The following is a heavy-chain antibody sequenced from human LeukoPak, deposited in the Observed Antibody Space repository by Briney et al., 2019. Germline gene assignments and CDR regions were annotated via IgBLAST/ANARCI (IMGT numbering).Heavy chain of an antibody. J-gene: IGHJ4*02. D-gene: IGHD4-17*01. CDR1: GGSFSGYY. Sequence: SETLSLTCAVDGGSFSGYYWSWIRQPPGKGLEWIGEINHRGITKYNPSLKSRVTISLDTSKNQFSLNLSSLTAADTAVYYCARERDYGDKFFDYWGQGTLVAASS. CDR2: INHRGIT. V-gene: IGHV4-34*01. CDR3: ARERDYGDKFFDY.